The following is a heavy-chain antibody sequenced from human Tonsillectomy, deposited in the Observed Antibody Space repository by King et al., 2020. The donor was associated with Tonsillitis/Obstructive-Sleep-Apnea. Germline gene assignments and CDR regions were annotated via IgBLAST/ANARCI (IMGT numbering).Heavy chain of an antibody. CDR3: ATLVGAAPSWYFDL. CDR1: SASISSSSYY. D-gene: IGHD1-26*01. J-gene: IGHJ2*01. CDR2: IYYSGST. Sequence: VQLQESGPGLVKPSETLSLTCTVSSASISSSSYYWSWIRQPPGKGLEWIGSIYYSGSTYYNPSLKSRVTISVDTSKNQFSLKVNSVTAADTAVYYCATLVGAAPSWYFDLWGRGTLVTVSS. V-gene: IGHV4-39*01.